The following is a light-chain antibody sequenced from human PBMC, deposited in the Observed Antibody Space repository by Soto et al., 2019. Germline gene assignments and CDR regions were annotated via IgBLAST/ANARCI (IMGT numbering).Light chain of an antibody. Sequence: DIQMTQSPSTLSASVGDRVTIKCRASQSISNWLAWYQQKPGKAPKLLIYDASSLESGVPSRFSGSGSGTEFTLTFSSLQPDDFATYYCQQYNSYWTFGQGTKV. J-gene: IGKJ1*01. CDR1: QSISNW. CDR3: QQYNSYWT. CDR2: DAS. V-gene: IGKV1-5*01.